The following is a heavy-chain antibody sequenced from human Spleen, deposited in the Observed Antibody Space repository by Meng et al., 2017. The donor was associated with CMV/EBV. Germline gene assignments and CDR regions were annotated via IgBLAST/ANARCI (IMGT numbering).Heavy chain of an antibody. CDR3: ARGGFTIFGVVTRYFDL. CDR2: ISSSGSTI. V-gene: IGHV3-11*01. CDR1: FTFSDDY. J-gene: IGHJ2*01. Sequence: FTFSDDYMSWIRQAPGKGLEWVSYISSSGSTIYYADSVKGRFTISRDNAKNSLYLQMNSLRAEDTAVYYCARGGFTIFGVVTRYFDLWGRGTLVTVSS. D-gene: IGHD3-3*01.